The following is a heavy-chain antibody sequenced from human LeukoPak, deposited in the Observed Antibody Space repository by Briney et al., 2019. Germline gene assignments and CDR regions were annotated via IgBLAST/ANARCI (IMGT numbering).Heavy chain of an antibody. CDR2: IKDDGSEK. CDR1: GFTFSSYW. Sequence: GGSLRPSCVGSGFTFSSYWMTWVRQAPGKGLEWVANIKDDGSEKYSVDSVKGRFTISRDSAKNLLYLQMSSLRAEDTAVYYCARARIDYWGQGTLVTVSS. V-gene: IGHV3-7*04. CDR3: ARARIDY. J-gene: IGHJ4*02. D-gene: IGHD1-14*01.